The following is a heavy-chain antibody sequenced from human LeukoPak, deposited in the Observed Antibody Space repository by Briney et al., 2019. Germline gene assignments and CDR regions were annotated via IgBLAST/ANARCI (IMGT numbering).Heavy chain of an antibody. CDR1: GYSFTSYW. Sequence: GESLRISCKGSGYSFTSYWISWVRQMPGKGLEWMGRIDPSDSYTNYSPSFQGHVTISADKSTSTAYLQWSSLKASDTAMYYCARHTYYDILTGYWESPYYFDYWGQGTLVTVSS. CDR2: IDPSDSYT. V-gene: IGHV5-10-1*01. CDR3: ARHTYYDILTGYWESPYYFDY. D-gene: IGHD3-9*01. J-gene: IGHJ4*02.